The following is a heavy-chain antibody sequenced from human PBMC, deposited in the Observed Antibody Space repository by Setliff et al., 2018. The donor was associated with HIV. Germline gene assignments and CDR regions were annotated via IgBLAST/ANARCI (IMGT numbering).Heavy chain of an antibody. CDR3: ARDKRQIWSTDYYYHYGLDV. D-gene: IGHD5-18*01. Sequence: SETLSLTCTVSGGSISSYYWSWIRQPPGKGLEWIGYMYYSGSANYNPSLKSRVTMSVDPSKNQFPLKLSTVTAADTAVYYCARDKRQIWSTDYYYHYGLDVWGQGITVTVSS. J-gene: IGHJ6*02. V-gene: IGHV4-59*01. CDR1: GGSISSYY. CDR2: MYYSGSA.